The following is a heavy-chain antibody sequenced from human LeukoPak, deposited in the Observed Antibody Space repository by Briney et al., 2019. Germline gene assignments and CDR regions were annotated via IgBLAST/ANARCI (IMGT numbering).Heavy chain of an antibody. D-gene: IGHD1-26*01. CDR2: IYYNGST. J-gene: IGHJ4*02. CDR1: GGSFSGYY. V-gene: IGHV4-34*01. CDR3: ARRIVGANPCIDY. Sequence: SETLSLTCAVYGGSFSGYYWSWIRQPPGKGLEWIGSIYYNGSTSYNPSLKSRVTISVDTSKNQFSLKLSSVTAADTAVYYCARRIVGANPCIDYWGQGTLVTVSS.